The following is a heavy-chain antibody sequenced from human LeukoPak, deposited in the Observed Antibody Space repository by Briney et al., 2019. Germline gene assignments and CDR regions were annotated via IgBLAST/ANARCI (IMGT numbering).Heavy chain of an antibody. V-gene: IGHV4-38-2*02. J-gene: IGHJ4*02. D-gene: IGHD3-10*01. CDR2: ISYSGTT. Sequence: SETLSLTCSVSGYSITSGFYWGWIRQTPGKALEWIGSISYSGTTYYNPSLKSRVTISVDTSKNQFSLKLNSVTAADTAVFYCAANSADYNTLGSSYKVWGQGTLVTVSS. CDR3: AANSADYNTLGSSYKV. CDR1: GYSITSGFY.